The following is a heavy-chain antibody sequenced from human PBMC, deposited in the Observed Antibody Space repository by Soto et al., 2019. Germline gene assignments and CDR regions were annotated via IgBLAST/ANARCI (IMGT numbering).Heavy chain of an antibody. Sequence: PSETLSLTCTVSGGSINNYYWTWIRQPPGKGLEWIGYIYYNGDTNYNPSLQSRVTMSVDTSKNQFSLKVRSVTAADTAVYFCARGGWSVGPWGQGNLVTLSS. CDR1: GGSINNYY. CDR3: ARGGWSVGP. J-gene: IGHJ5*02. CDR2: IYYNGDT. V-gene: IGHV4-59*01. D-gene: IGHD6-19*01.